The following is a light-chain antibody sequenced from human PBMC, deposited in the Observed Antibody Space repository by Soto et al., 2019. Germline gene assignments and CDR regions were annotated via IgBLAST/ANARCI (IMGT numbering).Light chain of an antibody. Sequence: EIVLTQSPATLSLSPGERATVSCRASRSVSSYLAWYQQKPGQAPRLLIYDASNRATGIPARFSGSGSGTDFTLTISSLEPEDFAVYYCQQRSNWPPFTFGGGTKWIS. CDR1: RSVSSY. J-gene: IGKJ4*01. CDR3: QQRSNWPPFT. V-gene: IGKV3-11*01. CDR2: DAS.